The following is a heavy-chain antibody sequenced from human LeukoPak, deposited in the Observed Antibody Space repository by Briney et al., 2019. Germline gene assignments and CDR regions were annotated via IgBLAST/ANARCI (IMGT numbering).Heavy chain of an antibody. D-gene: IGHD6-13*01. CDR2: ISYDGSNK. CDR1: GFTLSSYA. V-gene: IGHV3-30*04. Sequence: GGSLRLSCAASGFTLSSYAMHWVRQAPGKGLEWVAVISYDGSNKYYADSVKGRFTISRDDSKNTVYVQMNSLRAEDTAVYYCAKSRVEVAGTGGFDTWGRGTLVAVSS. CDR3: AKSRVEVAGTGGFDT. J-gene: IGHJ3*02.